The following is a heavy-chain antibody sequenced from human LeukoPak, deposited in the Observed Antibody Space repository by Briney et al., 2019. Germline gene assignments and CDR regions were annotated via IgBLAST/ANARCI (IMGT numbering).Heavy chain of an antibody. CDR2: ISIYNGNT. J-gene: IGHJ3*02. CDR1: GYTFSTYG. CDR3: ARNLHYYDASGPNDAFAI. Sequence: ASVKVSCKASGYTFSTYGSSWVRQAPGQGLEWMGWISIYNGNTNYAQKLQGRVTMTTDTSTSTAYMELGSLRSDDTAVYYCARNLHYYDASGPNDAFAIWGQGTMVIVSS. V-gene: IGHV1-18*01. D-gene: IGHD3-22*01.